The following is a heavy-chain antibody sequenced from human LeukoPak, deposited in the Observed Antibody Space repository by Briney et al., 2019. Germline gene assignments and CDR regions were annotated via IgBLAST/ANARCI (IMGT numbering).Heavy chain of an antibody. CDR1: GYTFAAYF. D-gene: IGHD2-21*02. V-gene: IGHV1-2*02. CDR3: ARPTYCVFDCYFNFDY. J-gene: IGHJ4*02. Sequence: ASVKVSCKTSGYTFAAYFIHWVRHAPGQGLEWMRYIQPNSVVTNYAQKFRGRVTMTRDTSISTAYIELSGLTSDDTAIYYCARPTYCVFDCYFNFDYWGQGTLVTVSS. CDR2: IQPNSVVT.